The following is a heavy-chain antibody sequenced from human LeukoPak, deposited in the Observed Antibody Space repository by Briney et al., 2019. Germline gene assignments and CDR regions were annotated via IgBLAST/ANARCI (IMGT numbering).Heavy chain of an antibody. CDR1: GYTFTSYD. D-gene: IGHD6-13*01. V-gene: IGHV1-2*06. Sequence: GASVKVSCKASGYTFTSYDINWVRQATGQGLEWMGRINPNSGGTNYARRFQGRVTMTRDTSISTAYMELSRLRSDDTAVFYCARGEPYSRRGRDSDYWGQGTLVTVSS. CDR2: INPNSGGT. CDR3: ARGEPYSRRGRDSDY. J-gene: IGHJ4*02.